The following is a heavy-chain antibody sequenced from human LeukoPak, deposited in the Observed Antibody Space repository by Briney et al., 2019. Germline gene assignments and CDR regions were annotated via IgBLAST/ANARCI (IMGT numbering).Heavy chain of an antibody. J-gene: IGHJ4*02. CDR3: ARSPTTVTTLDY. CDR1: GGTFLSYA. CDR2: IIPIFGKA. Sequence: SVKVSCKASGGTFLSYAINWVRQAPGQGLEWMGGIIPIFGKATYAQNFQGRLTITADEPTSTAYMELSSLRSEDTAMFYCARSPTTVTTLDYWGQGTLVTVSS. V-gene: IGHV1-69*13. D-gene: IGHD4-11*01.